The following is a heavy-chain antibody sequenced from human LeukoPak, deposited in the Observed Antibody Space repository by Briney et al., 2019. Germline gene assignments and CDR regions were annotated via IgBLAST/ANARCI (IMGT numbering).Heavy chain of an antibody. D-gene: IGHD6-19*01. V-gene: IGHV3-11*04. J-gene: IGHJ4*02. Sequence: GGSLILSCAATGFTFSDYYMSWIRQAPGKGLEWVSYISSSGSTIYYPDSVKGRFTISRDNAKNSLYLQTNSLRAEDTAVYYCARGTSGWLVYFDYWGQGTLVTVSS. CDR2: ISSSGSTI. CDR3: ARGTSGWLVYFDY. CDR1: GFTFSDYY.